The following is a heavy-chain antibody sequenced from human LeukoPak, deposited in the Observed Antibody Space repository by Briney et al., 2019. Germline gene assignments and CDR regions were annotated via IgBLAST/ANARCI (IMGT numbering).Heavy chain of an antibody. CDR3: ARGRRFDP. CDR1: GYTFTRYY. J-gene: IGHJ5*02. Sequence: ASVKVSCKASGYTFTRYYMHWVRQAPGQGLEWMGWINPNNGGTNYAQKFQGRVTMTRDTSISTAYMELSSLTSDDTAVYYCARGRRFDPGGQGTLVTVSS. CDR2: INPNNGGT. V-gene: IGHV1-2*02.